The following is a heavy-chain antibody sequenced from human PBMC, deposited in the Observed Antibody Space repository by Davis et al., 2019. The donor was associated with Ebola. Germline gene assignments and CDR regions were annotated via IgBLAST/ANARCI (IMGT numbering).Heavy chain of an antibody. V-gene: IGHV3-48*03. Sequence: GESLKISCAASGFTFSSYEMNWVRQAPGKGLEWVSYISSSGSTIYYADSVKGRFTISRDNAKNSLYLQMNSLRAEDTAVYYCARGTSRPYYYGSGPSDYWGQGTLVTVSS. CDR2: ISSSGSTI. CDR3: ARGTSRPYYYGSGPSDY. CDR1: GFTFSSYE. J-gene: IGHJ4*02. D-gene: IGHD3-10*01.